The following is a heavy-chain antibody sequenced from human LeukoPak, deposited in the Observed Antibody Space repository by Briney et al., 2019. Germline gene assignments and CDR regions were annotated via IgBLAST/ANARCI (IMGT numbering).Heavy chain of an antibody. V-gene: IGHV3-23*01. CDR3: ASSRVYGYHDY. CDR1: GFTFSSYP. J-gene: IGHJ4*02. D-gene: IGHD5-18*01. Sequence: GGALRLSCTASGFTFSSYPMYWVRQAPGKGLEWVSAITGGGESTYYAESMKGRFTLSRDNSKNTLYLQMNSLRAEGTAVYYCASSRVYGYHDYWGQGTLVTVSS. CDR2: ITGGGEST.